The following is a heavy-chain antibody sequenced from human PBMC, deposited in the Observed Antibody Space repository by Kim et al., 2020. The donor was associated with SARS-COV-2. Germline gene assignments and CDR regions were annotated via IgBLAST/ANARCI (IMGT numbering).Heavy chain of an antibody. J-gene: IGHJ3*02. CDR3: ARELYVDGDAFDI. CDR2: IKQDGSEK. D-gene: IGHD3-9*01. CDR1: GFTFSSYW. V-gene: IGHV3-7*01. Sequence: GGSLRLSCAASGFTFSSYWMSWVRQAPGKGLEWVANIKQDGSEKYYVDSVKGRFTISRDNAKNSLYLQMNSLRAEDTAVYYCARELYVDGDAFDIWGQGTMVTVSS.